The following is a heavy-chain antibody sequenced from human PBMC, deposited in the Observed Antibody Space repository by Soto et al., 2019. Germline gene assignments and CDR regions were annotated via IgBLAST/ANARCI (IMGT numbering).Heavy chain of an antibody. CDR3: AGVLSSGSHSWPPEH. CDR1: GFSITSFA. J-gene: IGHJ1*01. CDR2: SSASGGST. Sequence: PGVCRRRSWVAAGFSITSFAMSCVRQAQGKGLEWASASSASGGSTYADSVKGRCTMSRDSSRNTLYLHMNSLRVQYTALDYCAGVLSSGSHSWPPEHWGQGALVTVSS. V-gene: IGHV3-23*01. D-gene: IGHD1-26*01.